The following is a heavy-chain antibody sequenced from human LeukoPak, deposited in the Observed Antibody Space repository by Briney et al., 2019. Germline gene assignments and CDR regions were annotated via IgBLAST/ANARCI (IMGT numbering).Heavy chain of an antibody. V-gene: IGHV2-5*02. CDR1: GFSLTTSGVG. Sequence: SGPTLVKPTQTLTLTCTFSGFSLTTSGVGVGWIRQPPGKALEWLALIYRDDDKRYSPSLQSRLTVTKDTSKNQVVLTMTNMDPVDAATYYCAHSVPAAMFFDPWGQGTLVTVSS. CDR3: AHSVPAAMFFDP. CDR2: IYRDDDK. J-gene: IGHJ5*02. D-gene: IGHD2-2*01.